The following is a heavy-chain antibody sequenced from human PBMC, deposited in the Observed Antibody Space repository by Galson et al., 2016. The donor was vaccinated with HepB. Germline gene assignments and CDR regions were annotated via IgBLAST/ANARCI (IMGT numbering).Heavy chain of an antibody. CDR2: IYPGDSDT. CDR1: GYKFTSYW. CDR3: ARQAAMVSGGDAFDV. V-gene: IGHV5-51*01. J-gene: IGHJ3*01. Sequence: QSGAEVKKPGESLQISCKGSGYKFTSYWIAWVRQMPGKGLEWMGIIYPGDSDTRYSPSFQGQVTISADKSISTAYLQWSSLKDSDTAMYYCARQAAMVSGGDAFDVWGQGTMVTVSS. D-gene: IGHD5-18*01.